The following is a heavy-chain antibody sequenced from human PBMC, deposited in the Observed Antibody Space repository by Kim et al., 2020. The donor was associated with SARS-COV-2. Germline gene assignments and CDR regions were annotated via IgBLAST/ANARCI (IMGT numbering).Heavy chain of an antibody. CDR2: IYHSGST. D-gene: IGHD3-10*01. V-gene: IGHV4-38-2*02. J-gene: IGHJ4*02. Sequence: SETLSLTCTVSGYSISSGYYWGWIRQPPGKGLEWIGSIYHSGSTYYNPSLKSRVTISVDTSKNQFSLKLSSVTAADTAVYYCARLYYGSGSYGHIDYWGQGTLVTVSS. CDR3: ARLYYGSGSYGHIDY. CDR1: GYSISSGYY.